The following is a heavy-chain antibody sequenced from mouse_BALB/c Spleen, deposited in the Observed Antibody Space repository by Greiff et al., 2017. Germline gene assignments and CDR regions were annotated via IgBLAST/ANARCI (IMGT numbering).Heavy chain of an antibody. CDR3: ARHEGYAMDY. J-gene: IGHJ4*01. Sequence: EVQLVESGGGLVQPGGSLKLSCAASGFTFSSYTMSWVRQTPEKRLEWVAYISNGGGSTYYPDTVKGRFTISRDNAKNTLYLQMSSLKSEDTAMYYCARHEGYAMDYWGQGTSVTVSS. V-gene: IGHV5-12-2*01. CDR2: ISNGGGST. CDR1: GFTFSSYT.